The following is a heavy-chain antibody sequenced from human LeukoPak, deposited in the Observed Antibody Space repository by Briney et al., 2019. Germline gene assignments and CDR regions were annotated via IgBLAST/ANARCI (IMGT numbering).Heavy chain of an antibody. CDR2: IWYDGSNK. J-gene: IGHJ6*02. D-gene: IGHD1-26*01. CDR1: GFTFSSYG. CDR3: ARDRVGYYYYGMDV. Sequence: GGSLRLSCAASGFTFSSYGMHWVRQAPGKGLEWVAVIWYDGSNKYYADSVKGRFTISRDNSKNTLYLQMNSLRAEDTAVYYCARDRVGYYYYGMDVWGQGTTVTVSS. V-gene: IGHV3-33*01.